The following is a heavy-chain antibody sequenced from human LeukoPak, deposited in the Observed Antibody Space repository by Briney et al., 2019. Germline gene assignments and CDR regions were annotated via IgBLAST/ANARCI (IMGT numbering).Heavy chain of an antibody. CDR3: AREGRSSWSTYYFDY. Sequence: AGGSLRLSCAASGFTFSSYAMNWVRQAPGKGLEWVSSISSSSSYIYYADSVKGRFTISRDNAKNSLYLQMNSLRAEDTAVYYCAREGRSSWSTYYFDYWGQGTLVTVSS. CDR2: ISSSSSYI. V-gene: IGHV3-21*01. J-gene: IGHJ4*02. CDR1: GFTFSSYA. D-gene: IGHD6-13*01.